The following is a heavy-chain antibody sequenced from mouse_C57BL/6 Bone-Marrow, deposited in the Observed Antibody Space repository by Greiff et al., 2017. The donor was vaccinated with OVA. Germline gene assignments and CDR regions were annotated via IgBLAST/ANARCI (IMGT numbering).Heavy chain of an antibody. CDR3: ARRTTVVAKDYFDY. CDR1: GYTFTSYW. D-gene: IGHD1-1*01. CDR2: IYPGSGST. V-gene: IGHV1-55*01. Sequence: QVQLQQPGAELVKPGASVKMSCKASGYTFTSYWITWVKQRPGQGLEWIGDIYPGSGSTNYNEKFKSKATLTVDTSSSTAYMQLSSLTPEDSAVYYCARRTTVVAKDYFDYWGQGTTLTVSS. J-gene: IGHJ2*01.